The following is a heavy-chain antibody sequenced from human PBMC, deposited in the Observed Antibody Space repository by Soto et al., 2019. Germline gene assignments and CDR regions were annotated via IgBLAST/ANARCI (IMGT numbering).Heavy chain of an antibody. D-gene: IGHD6-6*01. J-gene: IGHJ5*02. V-gene: IGHV1-69*01. CDR2: LIPIFGAA. CDR1: GGTFTNYV. CDR3: ARCRSSPNFDP. Sequence: QVQLVQSGAEVRKPGSSVKVSCKISGGTFTNYVISWLRQAPGQGLEWMGGLIPIFGAANLAQKFQGRVTITADESTSTVNMDLSSPTSEDTAVYYCARCRSSPNFDPWGQGTLVTVSS.